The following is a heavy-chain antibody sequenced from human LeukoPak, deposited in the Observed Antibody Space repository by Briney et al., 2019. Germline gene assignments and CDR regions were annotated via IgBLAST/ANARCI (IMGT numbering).Heavy chain of an antibody. CDR1: GGTFSSYA. CDR2: IIPIFGTA. CDR3: ASRLYCSNTRCRNFPFAY. V-gene: IGHV1-69*13. D-gene: IGHD2-2*01. J-gene: IGHJ4*02. Sequence: SVKVSCKASGGTFSSYAINWVRQAPGQGLEWMGGIIPIFGTANYAQKFQDRVTITADESTSTAYMEPSSLRSEDTAIYYCASRLYCSNTRCRNFPFAYWGQGALVTVSS.